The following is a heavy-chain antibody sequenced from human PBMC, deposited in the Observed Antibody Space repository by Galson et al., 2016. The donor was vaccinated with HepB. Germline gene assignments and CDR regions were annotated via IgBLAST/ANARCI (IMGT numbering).Heavy chain of an antibody. V-gene: IGHV4-39*01. CDR3: VGFGMVPDAMNFFDP. CDR1: GGSVDSTTYY. CDR2: FYYFGTT. J-gene: IGHJ5*02. Sequence: ATLSLTCTVSGGSVDSTTYYWGWIRQPPGKGLEWIGSFYYFGTTYYNPSLKSRATIAADTAKTFSLNLTSVTAADTAVYFCVGFGMVPDAMNFFDPWGQGARVTVSP. D-gene: IGHD3-3*01.